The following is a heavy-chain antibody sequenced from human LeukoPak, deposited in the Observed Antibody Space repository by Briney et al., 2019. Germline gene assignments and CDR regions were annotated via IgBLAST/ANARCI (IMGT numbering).Heavy chain of an antibody. CDR2: IRYDGSNK. CDR3: AKDPLRQQLVPGTFDY. J-gene: IGHJ4*02. Sequence: PGGSLRLSCAASGFTFSSYGMHWVRQAPGKGLEWVAFIRYDGSNKYYADSVKGRFTISRDNSKNTLYLQMNSLRAEDTAVYYCAKDPLRQQLVPGTFDYWGQGTLVTVSS. CDR1: GFTFSSYG. D-gene: IGHD6-13*01. V-gene: IGHV3-30*02.